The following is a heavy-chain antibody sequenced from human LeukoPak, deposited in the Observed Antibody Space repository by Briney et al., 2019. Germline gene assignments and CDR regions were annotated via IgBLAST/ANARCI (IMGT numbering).Heavy chain of an antibody. CDR3: ARGSIVGATFDYFDY. J-gene: IGHJ4*02. V-gene: IGHV1-2*02. D-gene: IGHD1-26*01. Sequence: ASVKVSCKASGYIFTTYAIHWVRQAPGQGLEWMGWIKPNSGGTNYAQKFQGRVTMTRDTSISTAYMELSRLRSDDTAVYYCARGSIVGATFDYFDYWGQGTLVTVSS. CDR1: GYIFTTYA. CDR2: IKPNSGGT.